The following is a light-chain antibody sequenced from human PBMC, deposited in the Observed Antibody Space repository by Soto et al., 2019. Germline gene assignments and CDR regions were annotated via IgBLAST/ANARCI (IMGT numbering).Light chain of an antibody. J-gene: IGLJ1*01. V-gene: IGLV2-23*02. CDR3: CSYAGSSTFLYV. Sequence: QSVLTQPASVSGSPRQSITISCTGTSSDVGSYNLVSWYQQHPGKAPKLMIYEVSKRPSGVSNRFSGSKSGNTASLTISGLQAEDEADYYCCSYAGSSTFLYVFGTGT. CDR2: EVS. CDR1: SSDVGSYNL.